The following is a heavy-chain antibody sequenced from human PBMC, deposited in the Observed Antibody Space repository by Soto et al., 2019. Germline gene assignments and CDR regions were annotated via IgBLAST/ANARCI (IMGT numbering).Heavy chain of an antibody. V-gene: IGHV3-23*01. D-gene: IGHD1-26*01. CDR1: GFTFNRYV. J-gene: IGHJ4*02. CDR3: AKHLRGTYQIS. CDR2: ISASGLST. Sequence: GGSLRLSCAASGFTFNRYVMNWVRQAPGKGLEWVSGISASGLSTDYADSVKGRFTISRDNSKNTLYLQMNSLRAEDTAIYFYAKHLRGTYQISWGRGTLVTVSS.